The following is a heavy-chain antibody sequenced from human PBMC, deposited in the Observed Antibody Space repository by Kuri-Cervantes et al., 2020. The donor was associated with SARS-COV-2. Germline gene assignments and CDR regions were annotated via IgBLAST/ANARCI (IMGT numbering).Heavy chain of an antibody. Sequence: ASVKVSCKASGYTFTGYYMHWVRQAPGQGLEWMGRINPNSGGTNYAQKFQGRVIMTRDTSISTAYMELSRLRSDDTAVYYCAQLQFGDYYDSSGYPDAFDIWGQGTMVTVSS. CDR3: AQLQFGDYYDSSGYPDAFDI. CDR2: INPNSGGT. J-gene: IGHJ3*02. D-gene: IGHD3-22*01. CDR1: GYTFTGYY. V-gene: IGHV1-2*06.